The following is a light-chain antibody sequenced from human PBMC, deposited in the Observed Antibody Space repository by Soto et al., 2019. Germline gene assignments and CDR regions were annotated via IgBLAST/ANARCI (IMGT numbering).Light chain of an antibody. CDR2: DVS. CDR3: CLCAGSYSYV. Sequence: QSALTQPRSVSGSPGQSVTISCTGTSSDVGGYNYVSWYQQHPGKAPKLMIYDVSKRPSGVPDRFSDSKSGNTASLTISGLQAVDDDRYYCCLCAGSYSYVFGTGTKLTVL. V-gene: IGLV2-11*01. J-gene: IGLJ1*01. CDR1: SSDVGGYNY.